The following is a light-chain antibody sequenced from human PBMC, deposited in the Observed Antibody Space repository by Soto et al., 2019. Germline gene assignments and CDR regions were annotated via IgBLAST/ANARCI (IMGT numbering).Light chain of an antibody. CDR3: QQYGSSGT. J-gene: IGKJ1*01. CDR1: QSVSNNY. CDR2: GAS. V-gene: IGKV3-20*01. Sequence: ELVLTQPPATRSLSPGERATLSCRASQSVSNNYLAWYQQNPRQAPRLLIYGASNRATGIPDRFTGSGFGTDFPLTISRLQPEYFAVDDCQQYGSSGTFCQGTQVDIK.